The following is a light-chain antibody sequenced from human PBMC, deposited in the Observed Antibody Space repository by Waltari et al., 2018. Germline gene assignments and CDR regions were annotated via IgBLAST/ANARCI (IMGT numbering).Light chain of an antibody. Sequence: DIQMTQSPSSVSAFLGDRVTITCRASKSISNWLDWYQQTPGKAPKLLIYGASDLHSGVPSRFSGSGAGTDFTLTISSLQAEDFATYYCQQVNSFPATFGGGTTVEIK. CDR3: QQVNSFPAT. CDR2: GAS. J-gene: IGKJ4*01. CDR1: KSISNW. V-gene: IGKV1-12*01.